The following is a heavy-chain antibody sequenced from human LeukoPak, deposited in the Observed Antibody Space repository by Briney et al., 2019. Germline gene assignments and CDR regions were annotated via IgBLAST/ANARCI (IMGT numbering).Heavy chain of an antibody. CDR2: ISSSGGST. CDR1: EFTFSNTA. V-gene: IGHV3-23*01. CDR3: AKDYYDIWSGFDY. J-gene: IGHJ4*02. D-gene: IGHD3-3*01. Sequence: PGGSLRLSCAASEFTFSNTAMNWVRQAPGKGLEWVSTISSSGGSTYYADSVKGRFTISRDNSKNTLYLQMNSLRADDTAVYYCAKDYYDIWSGFDYWGQGTLVTVSS.